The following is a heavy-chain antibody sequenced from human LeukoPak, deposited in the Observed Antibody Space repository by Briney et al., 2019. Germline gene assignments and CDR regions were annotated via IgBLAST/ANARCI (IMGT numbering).Heavy chain of an antibody. V-gene: IGHV1-18*01. D-gene: IGHD2-21*01. CDR1: GGTFSSYA. CDR2: ISAYNGNA. J-gene: IGHJ4*02. Sequence: ASVKVSCKASGGTFSSYAISWVRQAPGQGLEWMGWISAYNGNANYAQKLQGRVTMTTDTSTSTAYMELRSLRSDDTAVYYCARVHSVSSPPLDYWGQGTLVTVSS. CDR3: ARVHSVSSPPLDY.